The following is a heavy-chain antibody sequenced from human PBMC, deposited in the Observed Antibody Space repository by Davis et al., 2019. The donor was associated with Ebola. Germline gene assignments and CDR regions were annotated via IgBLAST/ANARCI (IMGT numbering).Heavy chain of an antibody. D-gene: IGHD6-13*01. Sequence: PGGSLRLSCAASGFTFSSYSMNWVRQAPGKGLEWVSSISSSSSYIYYADSVKGRFTISRDNAKNSLYLQMNSLRAEDTAVYYCARDVMDTRIAAAGTIDYWGQGTLVTVSS. CDR1: GFTFSSYS. V-gene: IGHV3-21*01. CDR2: ISSSSSYI. J-gene: IGHJ4*02. CDR3: ARDVMDTRIAAAGTIDY.